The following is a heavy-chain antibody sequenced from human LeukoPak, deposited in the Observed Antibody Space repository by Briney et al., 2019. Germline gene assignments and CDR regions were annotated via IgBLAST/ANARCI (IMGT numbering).Heavy chain of an antibody. CDR1: GYTFTSYA. Sequence: ASVKVSCTASGYTFTSYAMHWVRQAPGQRLEWMGWINAGNGNTKYSQKFQGRVSITRDTSASTAYMELSSLRSEDTAVYYCARGGGYDYVWGSYRFSGDFDLWGRGTLVTVSS. J-gene: IGHJ2*01. D-gene: IGHD3-16*02. V-gene: IGHV1-3*01. CDR2: INAGNGNT. CDR3: ARGGGYDYVWGSYRFSGDFDL.